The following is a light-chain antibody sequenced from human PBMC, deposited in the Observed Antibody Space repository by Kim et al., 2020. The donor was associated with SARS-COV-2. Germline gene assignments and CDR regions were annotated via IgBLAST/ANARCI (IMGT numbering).Light chain of an antibody. CDR1: QSISSY. CDR2: GAS. CDR3: QQSYSTPWT. Sequence: ASVGDIVTITCRASQSISSYLNWYQQRPGKAPNLLIYGASSLQFGVPSRFSGSGSATDFTLTISSLQPEDFTTYYCQQSYSTPWTFGQGTKVDIK. J-gene: IGKJ1*01. V-gene: IGKV1-39*01.